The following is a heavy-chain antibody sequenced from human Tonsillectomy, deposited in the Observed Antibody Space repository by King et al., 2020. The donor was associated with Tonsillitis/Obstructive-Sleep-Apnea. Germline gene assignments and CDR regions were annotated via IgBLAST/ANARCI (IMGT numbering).Heavy chain of an antibody. CDR3: ARVATGDVD. J-gene: IGHJ4*02. V-gene: IGHV4-4*02. D-gene: IGHD7-27*01. CDR1: GGSTSSSNW. Sequence: QLQESGPGLVKPSGTLSLTCAVSGGSTSSSNWWTWVRQPPGKGLGWIGEIYHVGRTNYHPPLKSRVTISGDKSKNQFSLNLSSVTAADTAVYYCARVATGDVDWGEGTLVTVSS. CDR2: IYHVGRT.